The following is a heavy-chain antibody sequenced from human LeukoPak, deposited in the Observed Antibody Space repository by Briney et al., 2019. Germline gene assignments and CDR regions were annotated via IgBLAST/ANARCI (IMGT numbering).Heavy chain of an antibody. J-gene: IGHJ4*02. CDR2: IKQEGTEK. D-gene: IGHD6-25*01. CDR1: GFRFRDDW. V-gene: IGHV3-7*01. CDR3: ARDGGGPLD. Sequence: PGGSLRLSCAASGFRFRDDWMSWVRQAPGKGLEWVANIKQEGTEKNYVASVRGRFTIARDNAWDSLYLQMNSLRAEDTAIYYCARDGGGPLDWGQGTLVTVSS.